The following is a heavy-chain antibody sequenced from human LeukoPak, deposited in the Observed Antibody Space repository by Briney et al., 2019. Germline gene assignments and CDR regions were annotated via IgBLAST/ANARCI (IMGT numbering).Heavy chain of an antibody. CDR1: GFTFSNAW. CDR2: ISSSSSTI. Sequence: GGSLRLSCAASGFTFSNAWMSWVRQAPGKGLEWVSYISSSSSTIYYADSVKGRFTISRDNAKNSLYLQMNSLRAEDTAVYYCARVGDFWSGYPLFDYWGQGTLVTVSS. J-gene: IGHJ4*02. CDR3: ARVGDFWSGYPLFDY. V-gene: IGHV3-48*01. D-gene: IGHD3-3*01.